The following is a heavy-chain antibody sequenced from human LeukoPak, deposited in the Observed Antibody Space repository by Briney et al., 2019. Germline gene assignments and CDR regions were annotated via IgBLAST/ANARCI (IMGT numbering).Heavy chain of an antibody. Sequence: SVKVSCKASGGTFSSYAISWVRQAPGQGLEWMGWMNPNSGHTGYAQKFQGRVTMTRNTSISTAYMELSSLRSEDTAVYYCARDNGGTAMAYYSYFYMDVWGKGTTVTISS. CDR1: GGTFSSYA. CDR2: MNPNSGHT. D-gene: IGHD5-18*01. V-gene: IGHV1-8*02. J-gene: IGHJ6*03. CDR3: ARDNGGTAMAYYSYFYMDV.